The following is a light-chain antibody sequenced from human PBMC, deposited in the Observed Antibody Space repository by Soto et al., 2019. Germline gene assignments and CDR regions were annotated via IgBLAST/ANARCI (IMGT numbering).Light chain of an antibody. V-gene: IGKV3-20*01. CDR1: QSVSSTS. CDR2: GAS. Sequence: DIVLTQSPGTLSLSPGERATLSCRASQSVSSTSLAWYQQKPGQAPRLLIYGASSRATGIPDRFSGSGSGTDFTLTSSRMEPEDCAVYYCQQYGSSSWTFGQGTKVEIK. CDR3: QQYGSSSWT. J-gene: IGKJ1*01.